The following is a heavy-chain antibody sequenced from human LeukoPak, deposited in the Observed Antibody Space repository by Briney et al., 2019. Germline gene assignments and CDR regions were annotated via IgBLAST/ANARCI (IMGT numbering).Heavy chain of an antibody. CDR2: IKQDGSEK. J-gene: IGHJ4*02. V-gene: IGHV3-7*04. CDR1: GFTFSSYW. D-gene: IGHD6-13*01. Sequence: PGGSLRLSCAASGFTFSSYWMSWVRQAPGKGLEWVANIKQDGSEKYYVDSVKGRFTISRDNAKNSLYLQMNSLRAEDTAVYYCARAGIAAAGTNAFDYWGQGTLVTVSS. CDR3: ARAGIAAAGTNAFDY.